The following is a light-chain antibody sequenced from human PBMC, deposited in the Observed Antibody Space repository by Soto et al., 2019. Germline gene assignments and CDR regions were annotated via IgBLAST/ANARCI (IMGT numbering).Light chain of an antibody. CDR2: YAS. Sequence: EMVMTQSPATLSVSPGERATLSCRASQNLSRNLAWYQQQPGQAPRLLIFYASTRATGIPARFSGSGSGTDFTLTISRLQSEDFAVYYCQQYDKWPHTFGQGTKLESK. CDR3: QQYDKWPHT. J-gene: IGKJ2*01. V-gene: IGKV3-15*01. CDR1: QNLSRN.